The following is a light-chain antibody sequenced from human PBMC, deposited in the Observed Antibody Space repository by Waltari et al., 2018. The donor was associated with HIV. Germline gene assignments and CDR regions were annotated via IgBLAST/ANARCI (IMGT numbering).Light chain of an antibody. Sequence: DILMTQTPLSSRVAIGQPASISCRSSQSLVNRDGHTYLSWLHQRPGQPPRPLIYEISNRFSGVPDRFSGSGAGTDFTLKISRVEAEDVGIYYCMQATQSPLTFGGGTKVEIE. J-gene: IGKJ4*01. CDR1: QSLVNRDGHTY. CDR3: MQATQSPLT. CDR2: EIS. V-gene: IGKV2-24*01.